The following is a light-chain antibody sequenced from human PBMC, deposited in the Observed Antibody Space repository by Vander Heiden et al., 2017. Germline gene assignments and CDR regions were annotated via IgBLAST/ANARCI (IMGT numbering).Light chain of an antibody. CDR3: QSYDTSLTGSV. J-gene: IGLJ1*01. V-gene: IGLV1-40*01. Sequence: QSVLTQPASVSGAPGQRVTIPRTGSSSNIGAGYAVTWYQQLPGTAPKLVIYDRDTRPSGVPDRFSGSWSGTSASLTITRLQAEDEAVYYCQSYDTSLTGSVFGAGTTVTVL. CDR1: SSNIGAGYA. CDR2: DRD.